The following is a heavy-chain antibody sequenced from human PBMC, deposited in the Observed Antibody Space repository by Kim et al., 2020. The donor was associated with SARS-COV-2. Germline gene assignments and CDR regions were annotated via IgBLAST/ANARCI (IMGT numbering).Heavy chain of an antibody. CDR3: ARAPTWIQLWPDYYGMDV. CDR2: IKQDGSEK. J-gene: IGHJ6*02. V-gene: IGHV3-7*01. CDR1: GFTFSSYW. D-gene: IGHD5-18*01. Sequence: GGSLRLSCAASGFTFSSYWMSWVRQAPGKGLEWVANIKQDGSEKYYVDSVKGRFTISRDNAKNSLYLQMNSPRAEDTAVYYCARAPTWIQLWPDYYGMDVWGQGTTVTVSS.